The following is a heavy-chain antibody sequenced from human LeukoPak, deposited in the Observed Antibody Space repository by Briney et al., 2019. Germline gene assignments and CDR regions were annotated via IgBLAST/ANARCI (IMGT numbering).Heavy chain of an antibody. CDR3: SRESGPFCPFGY. V-gene: IGHV4/OR15-8*02. CDR1: GGSISGTNW. J-gene: IGHJ4*02. Sequence: SDTLSLTCGVSGGSISGTNWWSWVRQPPGQGLEWIGEISLAGQTNYNPSLNGRLTMSLDKSSNQLSLHLTSVTAADTATYFCSRESGPFCPFGYWGQGTLVSVSS. CDR2: ISLAGQT. D-gene: IGHD1-26*01.